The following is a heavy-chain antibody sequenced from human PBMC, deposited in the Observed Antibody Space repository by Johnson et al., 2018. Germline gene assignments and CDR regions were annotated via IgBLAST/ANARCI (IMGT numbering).Heavy chain of an antibody. D-gene: IGHD5-24*01. CDR2: INSNSAYI. Sequence: VQLVQSGGGLVKHGGSLRLSCAASGFTFSRYTLNWVRQAPGKGLEWVSSINSNSAYIYYADSVKGRFTISRDNAKNSLYLQMNSRRAADTAVYYCAGDWEEMATITRYFQHWGQGTLVTVSS. J-gene: IGHJ1*01. V-gene: IGHV3-21*01. CDR1: GFTFSRYT. CDR3: AGDWEEMATITRYFQH.